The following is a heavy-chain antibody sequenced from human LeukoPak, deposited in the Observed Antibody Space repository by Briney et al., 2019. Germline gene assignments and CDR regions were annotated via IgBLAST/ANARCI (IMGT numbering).Heavy chain of an antibody. V-gene: IGHV4-39*02. D-gene: IGHD5-18*01. CDR1: GGSISSVGYF. J-gene: IGHJ6*03. CDR2: IYDSGTK. CDR3: ARRVDTTRGYYYFYMDV. Sequence: PSETLPLTCSVSGGSISSVGYFWDWFRQSPGKGLEWIGTIYDSGTKYYNPSLKRRVTISVDTSKNHLSLRLSSVTAADTAVYYCARRVDTTRGYYYFYMDVWGKGTTVTVSS.